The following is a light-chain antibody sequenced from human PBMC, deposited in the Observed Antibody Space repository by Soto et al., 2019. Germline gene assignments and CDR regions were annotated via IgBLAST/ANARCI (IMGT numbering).Light chain of an antibody. CDR1: QSVSSN. V-gene: IGKV3-15*01. J-gene: IGKJ4*01. CDR2: GAS. CDR3: HQYNNWPPT. Sequence: EIVMTQSPATLSVSPGERATLSCRASQSVSSNLAWYQQKPGQAPRLLIYGASTRATGIPARFSGSGSGTEFSCTIFSLLSEDLSVYYCHQYNNWPPTFGGGTKVDTK.